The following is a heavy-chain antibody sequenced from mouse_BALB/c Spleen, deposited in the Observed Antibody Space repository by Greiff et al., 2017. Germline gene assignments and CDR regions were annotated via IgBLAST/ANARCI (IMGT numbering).Heavy chain of an antibody. J-gene: IGHJ4*01. CDR1: GYTFSSYW. D-gene: IGHD2-14*01. V-gene: IGHV1-9*01. CDR3: AREYRYDEGNSYAMDY. Sequence: VQLQQSGAELMKPGASVKISCKATGYTFSSYWIEWVKQRPGHGLEWIGEILPGSGSTNYNEKFKGKATFTADTSSNTAYMQLSSLTSEDSAVYYCAREYRYDEGNSYAMDYWGQGTSVTVSS. CDR2: ILPGSGST.